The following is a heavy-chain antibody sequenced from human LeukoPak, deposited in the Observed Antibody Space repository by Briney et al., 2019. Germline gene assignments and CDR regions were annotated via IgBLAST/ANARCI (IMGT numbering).Heavy chain of an antibody. V-gene: IGHV3-30*09. Sequence: GGSLRLSCAASGFTFSNYAMHWVRQAPGKGLDWVAVISFDGNNKYYPDSVKGRFAVSRDNSDNTLYLQMNSLRPEDTSLYYCARERSPGAWLSEFDSWGQGTLVTVSS. CDR2: ISFDGNNK. CDR3: ARERSPGAWLSEFDS. D-gene: IGHD6-19*01. J-gene: IGHJ4*02. CDR1: GFTFSNYA.